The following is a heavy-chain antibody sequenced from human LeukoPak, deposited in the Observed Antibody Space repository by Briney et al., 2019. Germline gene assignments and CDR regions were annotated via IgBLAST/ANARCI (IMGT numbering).Heavy chain of an antibody. J-gene: IGHJ4*02. CDR1: GYTFTDYY. V-gene: IGHV1-2*02. CDR2: VNPNSGGT. D-gene: IGHD2-21*01. CDR3: ARSPSYSFDY. Sequence: AASVTVSFKSSGYTFTDYYMHWVRQAPGQGREWMGWVNPNSGGTNYAQKFQGRVTMTRDTYISTAYMELSRLRSDDTAVYYCARSPSYSFDYWGQGTLVTVSS.